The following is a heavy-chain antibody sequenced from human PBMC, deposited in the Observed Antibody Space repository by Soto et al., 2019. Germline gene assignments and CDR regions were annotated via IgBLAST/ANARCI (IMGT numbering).Heavy chain of an antibody. CDR2: ISSSSSCT. J-gene: IGHJ3*02. CDR1: GFTFSDYY. CDR3: AKDSRPYDFWSGRDRDAFDI. D-gene: IGHD3-3*01. V-gene: IGHV3-11*05. Sequence: PGGSLRLSCAASGFTFSDYYMSWIRQAPGKGLEWVSYISSSSSCTNYADSVKGRFTISRDNSKNTLYLQMNSLRAEDTAVYYCAKDSRPYDFWSGRDRDAFDIWGQGTMVTVSS.